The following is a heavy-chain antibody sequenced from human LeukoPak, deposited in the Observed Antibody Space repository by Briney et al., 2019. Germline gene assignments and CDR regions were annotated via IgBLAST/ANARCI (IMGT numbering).Heavy chain of an antibody. CDR1: VRSISSGNW. CDR3: ATAPILRGEGGEHYKYGMDV. CDR2: IHHNGTR. D-gene: IGHD2-2*02. J-gene: IGHJ6*02. V-gene: IGHV4/OR15-8*01. Sequence: SETLSLTCGVSVRSISSGNWGSWVRQSPGKGLEWIGEIHHNGTRNYNPSLKSRVTISADTFKNHFSLILTSLTAADTAVYYCATAPILRGEGGEHYKYGMDVWGQGTTVIVSS.